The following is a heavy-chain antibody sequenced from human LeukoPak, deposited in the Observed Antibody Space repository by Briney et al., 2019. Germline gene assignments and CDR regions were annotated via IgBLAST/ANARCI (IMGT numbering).Heavy chain of an antibody. V-gene: IGHV3-7*01. CDR3: ARIGYSSSCFDY. J-gene: IGHJ4*02. CDR1: GFTFSTYS. D-gene: IGHD6-13*01. CDR2: IKQDGSEK. Sequence: GGSLRLSCAVSGFTFSTYSMNWVRQAPGKGLEWVANIKQDGSEKYYVDSVKGRFTISRDNAQNSVYLQMNSVRAEDTAVYYCARIGYSSSCFDYWGQGTPVTVSS.